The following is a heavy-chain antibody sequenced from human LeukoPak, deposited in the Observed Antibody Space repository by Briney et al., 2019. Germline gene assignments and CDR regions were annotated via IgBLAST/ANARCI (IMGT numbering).Heavy chain of an antibody. CDR1: GFTFSSYN. Sequence: GGSLRLSCAASGFTFSSYNMNWVRQAPGKGLEWVSSISSSSSYIYYADSVKGRFTISRDNAKNSLYLQMNSLRAEDTAVYYCASHYYDSSGYYPWWGQGTLVTVSS. J-gene: IGHJ4*02. CDR3: ASHYYDSSGYYPW. V-gene: IGHV3-21*01. CDR2: ISSSSSYI. D-gene: IGHD3-22*01.